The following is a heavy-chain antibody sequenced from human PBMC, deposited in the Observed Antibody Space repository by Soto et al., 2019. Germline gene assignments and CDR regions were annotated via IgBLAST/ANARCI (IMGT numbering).Heavy chain of an antibody. CDR2: INHSGST. D-gene: IGHD4-17*01. J-gene: IGHJ4*02. V-gene: IGHV4-34*01. Sequence: PSETLSLTCAVYGGSFSGYYWTWIRQPPGTGLEWIGEINHSGSTNYNPSLKSRVTISVDTSENQFSLKLSSVTAADTAVYYCARGFPTVVTVDYWGQGTLVTVSS. CDR1: GGSFSGYY. CDR3: ARGFPTVVTVDY.